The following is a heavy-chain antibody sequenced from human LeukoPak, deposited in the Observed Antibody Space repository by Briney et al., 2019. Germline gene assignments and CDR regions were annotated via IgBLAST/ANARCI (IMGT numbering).Heavy chain of an antibody. J-gene: IGHJ4*02. V-gene: IGHV5-51*01. D-gene: IGHD6-19*01. Sequence: GESLKISCKGSGYKYHAYWIGWVRQMPGKGLEWMGIIYPVDSDTRYRPSFQGQVTISIDKSIGTAYLQWSSLKASDTAIYYCARQAVYTSAFDFWGQGTLVTVSS. CDR1: GYKYHAYW. CDR2: IYPVDSDT. CDR3: ARQAVYTSAFDF.